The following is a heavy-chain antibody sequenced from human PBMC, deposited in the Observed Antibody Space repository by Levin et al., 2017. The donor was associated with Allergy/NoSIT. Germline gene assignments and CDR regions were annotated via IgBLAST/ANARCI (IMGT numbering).Heavy chain of an antibody. CDR1: GYTFTDYY. Sequence: GESLKISCETSGYTFTDYYIHWLRHAPGQGLEWMGWINPKNDATKYEQKFQGRVTMTRDTSISTAYMELIRLRSDDTAVYYCARDPPGTTYFDYWGQGSLVTVSS. D-gene: IGHD1-1*01. CDR2: INPKNDAT. J-gene: IGHJ4*02. CDR3: ARDPPGTTYFDY. V-gene: IGHV1-2*02.